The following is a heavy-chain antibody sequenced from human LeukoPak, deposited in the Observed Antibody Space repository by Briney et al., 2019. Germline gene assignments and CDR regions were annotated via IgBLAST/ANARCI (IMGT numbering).Heavy chain of an antibody. Sequence: PGGSLRLSCAASGFTFSSYGMSWVRQAPGKGLEWVSAISGSGGSTYYADSVKGRFTISRDNSKNTLYLQMNSLRAEDTAVYYCAKDSDAGDSYGAQIFDYWGQGTLVTVSS. D-gene: IGHD5-18*01. J-gene: IGHJ4*02. CDR2: ISGSGGST. CDR1: GFTFSSYG. V-gene: IGHV3-23*01. CDR3: AKDSDAGDSYGAQIFDY.